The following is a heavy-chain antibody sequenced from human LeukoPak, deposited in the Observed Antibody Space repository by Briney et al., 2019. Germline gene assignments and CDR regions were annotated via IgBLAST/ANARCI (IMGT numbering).Heavy chain of an antibody. V-gene: IGHV3-20*04. CDR3: ARDLGYKDYVSAFDI. CDR1: GFTFGDYG. D-gene: IGHD5-24*01. CDR2: INWIGGST. Sequence: PGGPLRLSCAASGFTFGDYGMNWVRQVPGKGLEWVSGINWIGGSTGHADSVKGRFTISRDNAKNSLYLQMNSLRAEDTALYYCARDLGYKDYVSAFDIWGRGTMVTVSS. J-gene: IGHJ3*02.